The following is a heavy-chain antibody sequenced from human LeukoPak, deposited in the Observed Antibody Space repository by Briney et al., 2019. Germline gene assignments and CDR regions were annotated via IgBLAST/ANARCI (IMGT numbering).Heavy chain of an antibody. D-gene: IGHD1-26*01. CDR2: IWYDGSNK. CDR3: ATENSGSYYGYFDS. Sequence: GGSLRLSCAASGFTFSGYGMHWVRQAPGKGLEWVSVIWYDGSNKYYADSVKGRFTISRDNSKNTLYLQMNSLRADDTAVYYCATENSGSYYGYFDSWGQGTLVTVSS. V-gene: IGHV3-33*01. CDR1: GFTFSGYG. J-gene: IGHJ4*03.